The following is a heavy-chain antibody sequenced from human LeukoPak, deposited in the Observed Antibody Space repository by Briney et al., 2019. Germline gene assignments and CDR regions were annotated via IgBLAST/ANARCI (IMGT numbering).Heavy chain of an antibody. V-gene: IGHV3-23*01. Sequence: GGSLRLSCAASGFTFSSYAMSWVRQAPGKGLEWVSAISGSGGSTYYADSVKGRFTISRDSSKSTLYLQMNSLRAEDTAVYYCAKSYYDTSGYPLRPCMDVWGKGTTVTVSS. CDR2: ISGSGGST. CDR3: AKSYYDTSGYPLRPCMDV. CDR1: GFTFSSYA. J-gene: IGHJ6*03. D-gene: IGHD3-22*01.